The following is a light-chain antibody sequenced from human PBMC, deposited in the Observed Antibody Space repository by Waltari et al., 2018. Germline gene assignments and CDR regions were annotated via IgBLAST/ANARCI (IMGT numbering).Light chain of an antibody. CDR2: GAS. CDR3: QQYGSSIMYT. CDR1: QSITKRY. J-gene: IGKJ2*01. Sequence: EVVLTQSPGALSLSPGERATVSCRASQSITKRYFAWYQQKPGQAPRLLIYGASSRAPGIPDRFSGSGSGTDFTLTTSRLEPDDFAVYYCQQYGSSIMYTFGQGTKLEIK. V-gene: IGKV3-20*01.